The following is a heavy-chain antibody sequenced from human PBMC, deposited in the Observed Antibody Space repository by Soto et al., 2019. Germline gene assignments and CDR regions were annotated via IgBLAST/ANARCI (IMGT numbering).Heavy chain of an antibody. CDR2: ISSSGSTI. Sequence: GGSLRLSCAASGFTFSSYEMNWVRQAPGRGLEWVSYISSSGSTIYYADSVKGRFTISRDNAKNSLYLQMNSLRAEDTAVYYCARDTITSLSGSYYDFWSGYPGGMDVWGQGTTVTVSS. V-gene: IGHV3-48*03. J-gene: IGHJ6*02. CDR1: GFTFSSYE. D-gene: IGHD3-3*01. CDR3: ARDTITSLSGSYYDFWSGYPGGMDV.